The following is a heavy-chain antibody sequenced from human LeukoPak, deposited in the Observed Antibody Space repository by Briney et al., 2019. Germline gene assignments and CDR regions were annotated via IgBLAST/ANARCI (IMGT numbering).Heavy chain of an antibody. CDR3: ASAHIAGYYYYFMDV. CDR1: GGSFSSYY. CDR2: INHSGST. V-gene: IGHV4-34*01. D-gene: IGHD1-14*01. Sequence: TSETLSLTCAVSGGSFSSYYCSWIRQPPGKGLEWIGKINHSGSTNYNPSLKSRVTISVDTSKNQFSLKLSSVTAADTAVYYCASAHIAGYYYYFMDVWGKGTTVTVSS. J-gene: IGHJ6*03.